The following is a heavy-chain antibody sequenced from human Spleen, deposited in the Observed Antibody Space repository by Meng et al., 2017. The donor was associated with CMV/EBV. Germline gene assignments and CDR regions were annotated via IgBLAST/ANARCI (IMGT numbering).Heavy chain of an antibody. CDR1: GFIFSNYE. CDR2: IKQDGSEK. Sequence: GGSLRLSCAASGFIFSNYEMSWVRQAPGKGLEWVANIKQDGSEKYYVGSVRGRFTISRDNAKNSLYLQMNSLRAEDTAVYYCARQLPQDYYYGMDVWGQGTTVTVSS. J-gene: IGHJ6*02. D-gene: IGHD1-26*01. V-gene: IGHV3-7*01. CDR3: ARQLPQDYYYGMDV.